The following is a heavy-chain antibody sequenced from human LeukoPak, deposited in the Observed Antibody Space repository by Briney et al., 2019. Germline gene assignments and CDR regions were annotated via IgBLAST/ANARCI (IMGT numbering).Heavy chain of an antibody. CDR1: GFTFSTYA. V-gene: IGHV3-23*01. CDR3: AKRGSYYEFVY. J-gene: IGHJ4*02. CDR2: ISGSGDTT. D-gene: IGHD1-26*01. Sequence: GGSLRLSCAASGFTFSTYAMNWVRQAPGKGLEWVSAISGSGDTTYYADSVKGRFTISSDNSRSTLYLQMNSLRAEDTAVYYCAKRGSYYEFVYWGQGTLVTVSS.